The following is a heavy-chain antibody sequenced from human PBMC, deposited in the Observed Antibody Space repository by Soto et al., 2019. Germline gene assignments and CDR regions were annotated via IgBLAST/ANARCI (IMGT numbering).Heavy chain of an antibody. D-gene: IGHD7-27*01. J-gene: IGHJ5*02. CDR3: VISRWGIGWFDP. CDR1: GGSVSSNSYS. CDR2: IYSTENT. V-gene: IGHV4-39*01. Sequence: SETLSLTCTVSGGSVSSNSYSWGWIRQPPGKGLEWIGTIYSTENTYYHPSLLSRVTISVDTSMNEFSLKLSSATAADTAVYYCVISRWGIGWFDPWGQGALVTVSS.